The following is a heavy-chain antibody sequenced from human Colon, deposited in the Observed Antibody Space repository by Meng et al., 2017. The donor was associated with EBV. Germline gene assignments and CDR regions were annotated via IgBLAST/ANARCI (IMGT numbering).Heavy chain of an antibody. CDR3: AREVDYGGNSVSFDF. CDR2: TYCRSKWSN. CDR1: GHSFSCNSAA. V-gene: IGHV6-1*01. D-gene: IGHD4-23*01. J-gene: IGHJ4*02. Sequence: QGPPPQSVPGLCQPPHALPPTCSLPGHSFSCNSAAWNWIRQSPSGGLEWLGRTYCRSKWSNDYAVSVKSRLTISPDTSKNQFSLHLASVNPEDTGVYYCAREVDYGGNSVSFDFWGQGTLVTVSS.